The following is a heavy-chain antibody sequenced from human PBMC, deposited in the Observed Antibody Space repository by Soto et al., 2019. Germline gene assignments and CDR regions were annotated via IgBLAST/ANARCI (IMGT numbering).Heavy chain of an antibody. CDR3: ARAYYYRSGYFGY. Sequence: QVQLVQSGAEVKKPGASVKVSCKASGYTFTSYGISWVRQAPGQWLEWMGWISAFNGNTNYAPKLQGIVTMTTDASTSTAYMEQRSRRSDDTAVYYCARAYYYRSGYFGYWGQGTLVTLSS. CDR1: GYTFTSYG. D-gene: IGHD3-22*01. J-gene: IGHJ4*02. CDR2: ISAFNGNT. V-gene: IGHV1-18*04.